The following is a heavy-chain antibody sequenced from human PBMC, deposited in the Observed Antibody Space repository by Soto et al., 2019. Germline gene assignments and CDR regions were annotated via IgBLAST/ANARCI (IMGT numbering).Heavy chain of an antibody. V-gene: IGHV4-4*02. D-gene: IGHD1-26*01. CDR1: GGSIRSKNW. CDR3: ARVYSGSYSDY. J-gene: IGHJ4*02. Sequence: QVQLQESGPGLVMPSGTLSLTCAVYGGSIRSKNWWSWVRQPPGKGLEWIGEIFQSGSTYYNPSLKTRVTISVDNSKNQFSLKLSSVTAADTAVYYCARVYSGSYSDYWGQGTLVTVSS. CDR2: IFQSGST.